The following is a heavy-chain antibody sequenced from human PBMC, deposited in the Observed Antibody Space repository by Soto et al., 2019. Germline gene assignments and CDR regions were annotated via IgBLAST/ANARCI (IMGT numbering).Heavy chain of an antibody. D-gene: IGHD4-17*01. CDR1: GFTFSTYA. CDR3: ARPRGYGVFDAYDI. Sequence: EVQLLDSGGGLVQPGGSQRLSCAASGFTFSTYAMSWVRQAPGKGLVWVSAISGSGDDTYYADSVKGRFTISRDNSINTLYLQMNSLRTEDTAVYYCARPRGYGVFDAYDIWGQGAMVTVSS. V-gene: IGHV3-23*01. CDR2: ISGSGDDT. J-gene: IGHJ3*02.